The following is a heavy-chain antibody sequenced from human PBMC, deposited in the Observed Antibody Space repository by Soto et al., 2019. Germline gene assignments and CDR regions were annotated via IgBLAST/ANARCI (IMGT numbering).Heavy chain of an antibody. CDR2: IKSKADGETT. J-gene: IGHJ4*02. CDR1: GFSFNNVW. V-gene: IGHV3-15*07. CDR3: NAYYVLGRGHTPL. Sequence: EVQLVESGGGLVKPGGSLGLYCGASGFSFNNVWMHWVRQAPGRGLEWVGRIKSKADGETTDYAEPVKGRFTVSRDDSKNTVYLQMNSLKTEDTAVYYCNAYYVLGRGHTPLWAQGTLVTVSS. D-gene: IGHD3-3*01.